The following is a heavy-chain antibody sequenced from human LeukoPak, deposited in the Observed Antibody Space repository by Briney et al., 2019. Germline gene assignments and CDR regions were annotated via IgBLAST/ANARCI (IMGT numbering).Heavy chain of an antibody. CDR1: VGPISTFH. V-gene: IGHV4-59*08. CDR2: NHNTGST. J-gene: IGHJ6*02. CDR3: ARHVHCSGGSCYRYGMDG. Sequence: PSETLSLTCTVSVGPISTFHWSWIRRPPGRGLEGIGFNHNTGSTNYNRSLNSRVTISVDTSKNQFFLKLSSVTAADTAVYYGARHVHCSGGSCYRYGMDGWGQGTTVTVSS. D-gene: IGHD2-15*01.